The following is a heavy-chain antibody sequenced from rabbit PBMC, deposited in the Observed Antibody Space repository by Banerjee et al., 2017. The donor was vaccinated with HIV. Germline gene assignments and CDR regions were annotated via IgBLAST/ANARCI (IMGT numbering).Heavy chain of an antibody. CDR2: IYAGSSGST. CDR3: ARAYDGSTYCFNL. J-gene: IGHJ4*01. V-gene: IGHV1S40*01. CDR1: GFSFSSSYY. Sequence: QSLEESGGGLVQPEGSLTLTCTASGFSFSSSYYMCWVRQAPGKGLEWIACIYAGSSGSTYYASWAKGRFTISKTSSTTVTLQMTSLTAADTATYFCARAYDGSTYCFNLWGPGTLVTVS. D-gene: IGHD4-2*01.